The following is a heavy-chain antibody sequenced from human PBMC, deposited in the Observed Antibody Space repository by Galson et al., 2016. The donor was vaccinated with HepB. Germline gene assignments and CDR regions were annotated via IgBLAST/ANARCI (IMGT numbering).Heavy chain of an antibody. CDR1: AFTFSNYW. CDR3: ARAALKAATYWIDP. CDR2: INSDGSSA. J-gene: IGHJ5*02. Sequence: SLRLSCAASAFTFSNYWMYWVRQAPGKGLVWVSRINSDGSSASYAESVKGRFTISRDNAKNTLYLQANSLRAEDTAVYYCARAALKAATYWIDPWGQGTLVTVSS. V-gene: IGHV3-74*01. D-gene: IGHD2-15*01.